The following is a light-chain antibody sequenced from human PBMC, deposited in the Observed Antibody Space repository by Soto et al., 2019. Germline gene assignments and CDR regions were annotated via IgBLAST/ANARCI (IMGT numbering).Light chain of an antibody. CDR3: QQRNIWPPVT. V-gene: IGKV3-11*01. Sequence: EIVMTQSPATLSVSPGERATLSFRASQSVSSNLAWYQQKPGQAPRLVIYGAFNRATGIPARFSGSGSGTDFTLTISSLEPEDFAVYYCQQRNIWPPVTFGQGTRLEIK. CDR1: QSVSSN. CDR2: GAF. J-gene: IGKJ5*01.